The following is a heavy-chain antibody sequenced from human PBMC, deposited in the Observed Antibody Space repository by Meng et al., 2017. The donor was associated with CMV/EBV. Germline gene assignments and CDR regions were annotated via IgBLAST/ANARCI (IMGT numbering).Heavy chain of an antibody. J-gene: IGHJ5*02. Sequence: SYDINWVRQATGQGLEWMGWMNPSSGNTGYAQKFQGRVTMTRNTSISTAYMELSSLRSEDTAVYYCARGPANYGSGSYSPYNWFDPWGQGTLVTVSS. CDR2: MNPSSGNT. V-gene: IGHV1-8*01. CDR1: SYD. D-gene: IGHD3-10*01. CDR3: ARGPANYGSGSYSPYNWFDP.